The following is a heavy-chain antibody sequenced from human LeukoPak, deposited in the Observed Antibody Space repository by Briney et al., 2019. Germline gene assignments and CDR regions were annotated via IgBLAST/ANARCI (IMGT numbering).Heavy chain of an antibody. V-gene: IGHV1-8*01. CDR2: MNPNSGNT. CDR3: ARGRIAAAFPLWY. D-gene: IGHD6-13*01. Sequence: ASVRVSCKASGYTFTSYDINWVRQATGQGLEWMGWMNPNSGNTGYAQKFQGRVTMTRNTSISTAYLELSSLRSEDPAVYYCARGRIAAAFPLWYWGQGTLVTVSS. J-gene: IGHJ4*02. CDR1: GYTFTSYD.